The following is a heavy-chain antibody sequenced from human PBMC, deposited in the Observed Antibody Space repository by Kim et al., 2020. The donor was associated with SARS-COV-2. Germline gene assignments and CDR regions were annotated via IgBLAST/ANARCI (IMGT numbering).Heavy chain of an antibody. CDR1: GFTFSSYN. V-gene: IGHV3-21*01. CDR2: ISSSSSNI. CDR3: ARGVTMIRAADV. Sequence: GGSLRLSCAASGFTFSSYNMNWVRQAPGKGLEWVSSISSSSSNIYYADSVKGRFTISRDNAKNSLYLQMNNLRAEDTAVYYCARGVTMIRAADVWGKGTTVTVSS. J-gene: IGHJ6*04. D-gene: IGHD3-10*01.